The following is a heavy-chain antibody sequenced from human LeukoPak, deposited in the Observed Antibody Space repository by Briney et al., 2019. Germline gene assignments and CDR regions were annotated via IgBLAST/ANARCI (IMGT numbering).Heavy chain of an antibody. V-gene: IGHV1-69*04. CDR3: ASSGVGYDFWSGQPYYGMDV. J-gene: IGHJ6*02. D-gene: IGHD3-3*01. Sequence: SVKVSCKASGGTFSSYAISWVRQAPGQGLEWMGRIIPILGIANYAQKFQGRVTIPADKSTGTAYMELSSLRSEDTAVYYCASSGVGYDFWSGQPYYGMDVWGQGTTVTVSS. CDR1: GGTFSSYA. CDR2: IIPILGIA.